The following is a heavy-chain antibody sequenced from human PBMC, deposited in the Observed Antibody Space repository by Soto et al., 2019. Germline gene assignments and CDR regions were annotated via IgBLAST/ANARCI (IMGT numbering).Heavy chain of an antibody. J-gene: IGHJ4*02. CDR2: IKQDGSEK. CDR3: ARYLGGHYFDY. Sequence: PGGALRLSCAASGFTVSSYWMSWVRQAPGKGLEWVANIKQDGSEKYYVDSVKGRFTISRDNAKNSLYLQMNSLRAEDTAVYYCARYLGGHYFDYCGQGTLVTVSS. V-gene: IGHV3-7*01. D-gene: IGHD3-10*01. CDR1: GFTVSSYW.